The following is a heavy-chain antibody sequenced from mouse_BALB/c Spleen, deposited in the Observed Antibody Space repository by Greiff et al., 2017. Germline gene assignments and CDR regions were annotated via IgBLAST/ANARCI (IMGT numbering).Heavy chain of an antibody. CDR3: ARQRKTMVFAY. CDR1: GFTFSSYA. CDR2: ISSGGSYT. D-gene: IGHD1-1*02. V-gene: IGHV5-9-3*01. Sequence: EVHLVESGGGLVKPGGSLKLSCAASGFTFSSYAMSWVRQTPEKRLEWVATISSGGSYTYYPDSVKGRFTISRDNAKNTLYLQMSSLRSEDTAMYYCARQRKTMVFAYWGQGTLVTVSA. J-gene: IGHJ3*01.